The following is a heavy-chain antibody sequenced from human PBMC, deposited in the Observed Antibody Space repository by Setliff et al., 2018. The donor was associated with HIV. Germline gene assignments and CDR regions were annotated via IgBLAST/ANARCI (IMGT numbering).Heavy chain of an antibody. CDR3: ASGEPYYYDSTGYSGNYFDY. Sequence: NPSETLSLTCAVSGGSISSSNWWSWVRQPPGKGLEWIGEIYHGGSTNYNPSLKSRVTISVDKSKNQFSLKLAPVTAADTAVYYCASGEPYYYDSTGYSGNYFDYWGQGTLVTVSS. CDR2: IYHGGST. D-gene: IGHD3-22*01. CDR1: GGSISSSNW. V-gene: IGHV4-4*02. J-gene: IGHJ4*02.